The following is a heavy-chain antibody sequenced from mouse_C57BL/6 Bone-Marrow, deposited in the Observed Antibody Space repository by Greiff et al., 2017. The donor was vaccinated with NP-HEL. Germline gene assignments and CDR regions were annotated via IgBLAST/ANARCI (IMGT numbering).Heavy chain of an antibody. CDR3: AREGGLRRRTYAMDY. CDR2: LNYDGSST. J-gene: IGHJ4*01. Sequence: EVKLVESEGGLVQPGSSMKLSCTTSGFTFSDYYMAWVRQVPEKGLDWVANLNYDGSSTYYLDSLKSRFIISRDNAKNILYLQMSSLKAEDTATYYCAREGGLRRRTYAMDYWGQGTSVTVSS. D-gene: IGHD2-4*01. CDR1: GFTFSDYY. V-gene: IGHV5-16*01.